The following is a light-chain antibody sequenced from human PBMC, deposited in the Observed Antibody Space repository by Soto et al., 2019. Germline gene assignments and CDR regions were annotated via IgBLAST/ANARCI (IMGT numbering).Light chain of an antibody. CDR1: SSNLGTNY. CDR2: HNN. V-gene: IGLV1-47*02. Sequence: QSVLTQPPSAAGTPGQRITISCSGSSSNLGTNYVFWYQQLPGAAPKLLIYHNNQRPSGVPDRFSGSKSGTSASLAISGLRSEDEADYYCAAWDDSLSGVVFGGGTKLTVL. CDR3: AAWDDSLSGVV. J-gene: IGLJ2*01.